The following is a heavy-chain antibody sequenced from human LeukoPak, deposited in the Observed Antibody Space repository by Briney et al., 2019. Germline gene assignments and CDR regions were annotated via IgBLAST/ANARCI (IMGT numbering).Heavy chain of an antibody. D-gene: IGHD5-24*01. V-gene: IGHV3-43*02. Sequence: PGGSLRLSCAASGFTFDDYAMHWVRQAPGKGLEWVSLISGDGGSTYYADSVKGRFTISRDNSKNSLYLQMNSLRTEDTALCYCAKERDGYDVFDYWGQGTLVTVSS. CDR2: ISGDGGST. CDR3: AKERDGYDVFDY. J-gene: IGHJ4*02. CDR1: GFTFDDYA.